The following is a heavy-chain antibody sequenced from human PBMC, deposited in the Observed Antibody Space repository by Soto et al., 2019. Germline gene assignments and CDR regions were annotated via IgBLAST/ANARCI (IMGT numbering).Heavy chain of an antibody. J-gene: IGHJ4*02. V-gene: IGHV3-30*04. CDR1: GXTFSNYT. CDR2: ISYDEIDK. Sequence: QTXGSLRLSCAASGXTFSNYTMHWVRQAPGKGLEWVALISYDEIDKYLADAVKGRFTISRENSKNTLYLQMDSLRAEDTAVYYCAGRSGSSDYWGRGTLVTVSS. CDR3: AGRSGSSDY. D-gene: IGHD3-10*01.